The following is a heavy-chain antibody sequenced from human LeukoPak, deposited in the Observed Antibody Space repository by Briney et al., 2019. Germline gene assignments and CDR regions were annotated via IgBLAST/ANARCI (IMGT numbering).Heavy chain of an antibody. D-gene: IGHD3-10*01. CDR3: AKDFRYYYGSGSYYFDY. Sequence: GGSLRLSCAASGFTFSSYAMSWVRQAPGKGLEWVSGISWNSGSIGYADSVEGRFTISRDNAKNSPYLQMNSLRAEDTALYYCAKDFRYYYGSGSYYFDYWGQGTLVTVSS. CDR2: ISWNSGSI. CDR1: GFTFSSYA. V-gene: IGHV3-9*01. J-gene: IGHJ4*02.